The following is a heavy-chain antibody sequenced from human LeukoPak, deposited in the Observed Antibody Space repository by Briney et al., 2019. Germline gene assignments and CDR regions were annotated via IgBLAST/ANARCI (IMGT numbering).Heavy chain of an antibody. D-gene: IGHD4-17*01. J-gene: IGHJ3*02. V-gene: IGHV3-7*01. CDR3: ARDHWATVTTISAFDI. CDR2: IKQDGSEK. Sequence: GGSLRLSCAASGFTFSSYWMSWVRQARGKGLEWVANIKQDGSEKYYVDSVKGRFTISRDNAKNSLYLQMNSLRAEDTAVYYCARDHWATVTTISAFDIWGQGTMVTVSS. CDR1: GFTFSSYW.